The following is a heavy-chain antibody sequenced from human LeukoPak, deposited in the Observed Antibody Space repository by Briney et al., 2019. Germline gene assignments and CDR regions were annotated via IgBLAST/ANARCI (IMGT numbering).Heavy chain of an antibody. D-gene: IGHD1-1*01. J-gene: IGHJ6*03. CDR1: GFTFNNYA. CDR3: AKNRGGTYKYYMDV. CDR2: VSGSGGAT. V-gene: IGHV3-23*01. Sequence: GSLRLSCAASGFTFNNYAVSWVRQAPGMGLEWLSYVSGSGGATYYAASVKGRFTISRDNSKNTVYLQMGSLRAEDTAVYYCAKNRGGTYKYYMDVWGNGTTVTVSS.